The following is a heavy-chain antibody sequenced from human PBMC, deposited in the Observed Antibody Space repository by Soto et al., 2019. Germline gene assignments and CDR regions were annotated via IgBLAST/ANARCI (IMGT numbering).Heavy chain of an antibody. V-gene: IGHV3-53*04. CDR3: ARDKAYCSSTSCKDYYYYMDV. CDR1: GFTVSSNY. J-gene: IGHJ6*03. Sequence: GGSLRLSCAASGFTVSSNYMSWVRQAPGKGLEWVSVIYSGGSTYYADSVKGRFTISRHNSKNTLYLQMNSLRAEDTAVYYCARDKAYCSSTSCKDYYYYMDVWGKGTTVTVSS. CDR2: IYSGGST. D-gene: IGHD2-2*01.